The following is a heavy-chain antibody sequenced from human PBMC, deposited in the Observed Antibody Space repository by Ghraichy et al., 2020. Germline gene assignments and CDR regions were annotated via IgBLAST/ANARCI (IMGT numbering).Heavy chain of an antibody. V-gene: IGHV3-21*01. Sequence: GGSLRLSCAASGFTFSSYSMNWVRQAPGKGLEWVSSISSSSSYIYYADTVKGRFTISRDNAKNSLYLQMNSLRAEDTAVYYCARDRYGDYPDSEFAFDIWGQGTMVTVSS. CDR2: ISSSSSYI. CDR3: ARDRYGDYPDSEFAFDI. D-gene: IGHD4-17*01. CDR1: GFTFSSYS. J-gene: IGHJ3*02.